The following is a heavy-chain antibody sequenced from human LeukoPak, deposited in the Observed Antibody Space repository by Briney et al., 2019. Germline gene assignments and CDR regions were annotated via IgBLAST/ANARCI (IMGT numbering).Heavy chain of an antibody. V-gene: IGHV4-59*01. D-gene: IGHD2-21*02. CDR2: IYNSGST. Sequence: PSETLSLTCTVSGGSISSYYWSWIRQPPGKGLEWIGYIYNSGSTNYNPSLKSRVTISVDTSKNQFSLKLSSVTAADTAVYYCARVPPYCGGDCHFDYWGQGTLVTVSA. J-gene: IGHJ4*02. CDR1: GGSISSYY. CDR3: ARVPPYCGGDCHFDY.